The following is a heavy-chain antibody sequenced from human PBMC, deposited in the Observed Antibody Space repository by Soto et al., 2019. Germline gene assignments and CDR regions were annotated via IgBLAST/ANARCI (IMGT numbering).Heavy chain of an antibody. Sequence: GGSLRLSCAASGFTFSSYSMNWVRQAPGKGLEWVSYISSSSSTIYYADSVKGRFTITRYNAKTLLYRQMNSLRAEDTAVYYCAREGMNYDILTGRLPGAFDIWGQGTMVTVSS. D-gene: IGHD3-9*01. CDR2: ISSSSSTI. CDR3: AREGMNYDILTGRLPGAFDI. J-gene: IGHJ3*02. CDR1: GFTFSSYS. V-gene: IGHV3-48*01.